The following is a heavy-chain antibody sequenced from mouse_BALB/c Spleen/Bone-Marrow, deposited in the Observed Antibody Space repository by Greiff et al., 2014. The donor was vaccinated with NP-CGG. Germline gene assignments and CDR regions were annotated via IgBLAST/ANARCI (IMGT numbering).Heavy chain of an antibody. Sequence: QVQLQQSGAELVRPGTSVKVSCKASGYAFTNYLIEWVKQRPGQGLEWIGVINPGSGGTNYNEKFKGKATLTADKSSSTAYMQLSSLTSDDSAVYFCARRDYSFAYWGQGTLVTDSA. J-gene: IGHJ3*01. CDR2: INPGSGGT. D-gene: IGHD2-13*01. V-gene: IGHV1-54*01. CDR1: GYAFTNYL. CDR3: ARRDYSFAY.